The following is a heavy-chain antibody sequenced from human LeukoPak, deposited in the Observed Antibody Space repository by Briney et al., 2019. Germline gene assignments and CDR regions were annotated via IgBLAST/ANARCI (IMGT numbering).Heavy chain of an antibody. V-gene: IGHV4-4*07. CDR3: ARGYCSSTSCSPEGY. Sequence: PSETLSLTCTVSGGSISSYYWSWIRQPAGKGLEWIGRIYTSGSTNYNPSLKSRVTISVDTSKNRFSLKLSSVTAADTAVYYCARGYCSSTSCSPEGYWGQGTLVTVPS. D-gene: IGHD2-2*01. J-gene: IGHJ4*02. CDR1: GGSISSYY. CDR2: IYTSGST.